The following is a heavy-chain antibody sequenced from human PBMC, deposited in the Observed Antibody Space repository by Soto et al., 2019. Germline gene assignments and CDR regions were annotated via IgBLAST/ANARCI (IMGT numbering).Heavy chain of an antibody. CDR3: ARGLRIAGATHRFDY. D-gene: IGHD1-26*01. CDR1: GFSLSTNEMC. V-gene: IGHV2-70*11. CDR2: IDWDDDK. J-gene: IGHJ4*02. Sequence: GSGPTLVNPTQTLTLTCTFSGFSLSTNEMCVSWIRQPPGKALEWLARIDWDDDKYYNTSLKTRLTISKDTSKNQVVLTMTNMDPVDTATYYCARGLRIAGATHRFDYWGLGTLVTVSS.